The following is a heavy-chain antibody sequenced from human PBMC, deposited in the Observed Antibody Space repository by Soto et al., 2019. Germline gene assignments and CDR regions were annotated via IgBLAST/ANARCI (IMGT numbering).Heavy chain of an antibody. J-gene: IGHJ5*02. CDR3: ARLVVGAIGWFDP. CDR1: GGSISSGAYY. Sequence: PSETLSLTCTVSGGSISSGAYYWGWIRQPPGKGLEWIGNIYYSGSTYYNPSLKSRVTISVDTSKNQLSLKLSSVTAADTAVYYCARLVVGAIGWFDPWGQGTLVTVSS. V-gene: IGHV4-39*01. D-gene: IGHD1-26*01. CDR2: IYYSGST.